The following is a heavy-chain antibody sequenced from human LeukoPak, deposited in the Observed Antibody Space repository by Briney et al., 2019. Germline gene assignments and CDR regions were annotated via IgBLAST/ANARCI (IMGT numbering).Heavy chain of an antibody. CDR1: GGSISSYY. D-gene: IGHD5-24*01. CDR3: ARHRGRWSKASYFDY. Sequence: SETLSLTCTVSGGSISSYYWSRIRQPPGKGLEWIGYIYYSGSTNYNPSLKSRVTISVDTSKNQFSLKLSSVTAADTAVYYCARHRGRWSKASYFDYWGQGTLVTVSS. J-gene: IGHJ4*02. CDR2: IYYSGST. V-gene: IGHV4-59*01.